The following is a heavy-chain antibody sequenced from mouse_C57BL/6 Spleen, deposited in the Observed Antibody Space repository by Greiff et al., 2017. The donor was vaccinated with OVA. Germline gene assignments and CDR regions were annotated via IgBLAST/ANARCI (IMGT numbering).Heavy chain of an antibody. CDR2: IYPGSGST. J-gene: IGHJ4*01. D-gene: IGHD2-4*01. V-gene: IGHV1-55*01. Sequence: VQLQQPGAELVKPGASVKMSCKASGYTFTSYWITWVKQRPGQGLEWIGDIYPGSGSTNYNEKFKSKATLTVDTSSSTAYMQLSSLTSEDSAVYDCARDYDYVRAMDYWGQGTSVTVSS. CDR3: ARDYDYVRAMDY. CDR1: GYTFTSYW.